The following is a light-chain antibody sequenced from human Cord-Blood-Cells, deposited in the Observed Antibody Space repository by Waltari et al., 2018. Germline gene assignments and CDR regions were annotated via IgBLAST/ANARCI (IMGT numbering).Light chain of an antibody. Sequence: DIPITPSPSTLSASVGDRVTSTCRASQSISSWLAWYQQKPGKAPKLLIYKASSLKSGVPSRFSGSGSGTEFTLTISSLQPDDFATYYCQQYNSYSFYTFGQGTKLEIK. V-gene: IGKV1-5*03. J-gene: IGKJ2*01. CDR1: QSISSW. CDR2: KAS. CDR3: QQYNSYSFYT.